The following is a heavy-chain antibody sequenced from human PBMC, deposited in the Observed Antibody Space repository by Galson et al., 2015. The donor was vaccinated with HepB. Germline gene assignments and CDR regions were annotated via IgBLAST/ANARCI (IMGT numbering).Heavy chain of an antibody. CDR1: GGTFSTYV. Sequence: SCKASGGTFSTYVISWVRQAPGQGLEWMGGIIPTFGRANHAQKFQGRVTIAADKSTSTAYMELSSLRSEDTAVYYCVRAYCGGDCYSSNYYYRYGMDVWGQGTTVTVSS. V-gene: IGHV1-69*06. D-gene: IGHD2-21*02. CDR2: IIPTFGRA. CDR3: VRAYCGGDCYSSNYYYRYGMDV. J-gene: IGHJ6*02.